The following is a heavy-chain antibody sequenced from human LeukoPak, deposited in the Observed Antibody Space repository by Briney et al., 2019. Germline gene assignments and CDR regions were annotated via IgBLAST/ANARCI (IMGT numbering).Heavy chain of an antibody. Sequence: SETLSLTCVASGASISRHYWSWIRQPPGKGLEWIGYISASGRTNYNPALKSRVTISGDTSNNQFSLRLTSVTAADTAVYYCARHRENSYESSHMGFDPWGPGTLVTVSS. CDR2: ISASGRT. J-gene: IGHJ5*02. D-gene: IGHD3-22*01. V-gene: IGHV4-4*09. CDR1: GASISRHY. CDR3: ARHRENSYESSHMGFDP.